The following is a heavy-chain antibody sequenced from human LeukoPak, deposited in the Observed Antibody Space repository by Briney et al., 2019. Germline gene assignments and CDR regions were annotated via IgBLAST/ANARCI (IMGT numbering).Heavy chain of an antibody. CDR3: AREGTAGTNLNWFDP. J-gene: IGHJ5*02. CDR1: GGSISRLH. D-gene: IGHD1-1*01. V-gene: IGHV4-59*01. Sequence: SETLSLTCTVWGGSISRLHWSWMRRPPGKGLVWLGYISYSGSTNFNPSLKSRVTISVDTSKNQFSLKLSSVTAADTAVYYCAREGTAGTNLNWFDPWGQGTLVTVSS. CDR2: ISYSGST.